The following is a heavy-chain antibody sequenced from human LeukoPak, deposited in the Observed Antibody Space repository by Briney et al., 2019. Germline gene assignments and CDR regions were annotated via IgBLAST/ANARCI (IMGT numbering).Heavy chain of an antibody. D-gene: IGHD6-19*01. CDR3: ATGIAVAGYDY. V-gene: IGHV1-2*02. CDR2: INPNSGGT. Sequence: ASVKVSCKASGYIFTGYFMHWVRQAPGQGLEWMGWINPNSGGTNFAQKFQGRVTMTRDTSISTAYMELSRLRSDDRAVYYCATGIAVAGYDYWGQGTLVTVSS. J-gene: IGHJ4*02. CDR1: GYIFTGYF.